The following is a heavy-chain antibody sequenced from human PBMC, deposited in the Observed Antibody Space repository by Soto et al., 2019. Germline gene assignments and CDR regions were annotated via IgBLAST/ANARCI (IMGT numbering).Heavy chain of an antibody. CDR3: GKDVGVYVPYYYGVDV. J-gene: IGHJ6*02. Sequence: QVQLVESGGGVVQPGTSLRLSCAASGFTFKTHAMHWVRQAPGKGLEWMAVIAYDGNEKFYADSVKGRFTISRDNSKNAVYLQINTLRNEDSAVYYCGKDVGVYVPYYYGVDVWGQGTTVTVSS. CDR1: GFTFKTHA. CDR2: IAYDGNEK. V-gene: IGHV3-30*18. D-gene: IGHD3-10*02.